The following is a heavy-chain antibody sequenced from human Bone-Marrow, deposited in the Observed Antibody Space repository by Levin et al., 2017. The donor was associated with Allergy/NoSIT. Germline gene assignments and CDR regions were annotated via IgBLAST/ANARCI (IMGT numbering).Heavy chain of an antibody. D-gene: IGHD3-10*01. CDR2: MNPDGSGE. Sequence: QAGGSLRLSCAASGFSFDKYYINWVRQAPGKGLEWVANMNPDGSGESYADSMQGRFTISRDNARNSVYLQMNSLRVEDTALYFCGRVGYSYDQVDYWGQGTLVTVSS. CDR1: GFSFDKYY. V-gene: IGHV3-7*01. J-gene: IGHJ4*02. CDR3: GRVGYSYDQVDY.